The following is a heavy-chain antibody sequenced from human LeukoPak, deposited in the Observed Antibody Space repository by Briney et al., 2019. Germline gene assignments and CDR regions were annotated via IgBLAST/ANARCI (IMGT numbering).Heavy chain of an antibody. CDR1: GLSFSTFG. D-gene: IGHD3-22*01. CDR2: IRYDGGDK. Sequence: GGSLRLSCAASGLSFSTFGMHWVRQAPGKGLEWVAFIRYDGGDKYFANSVKGRFTIFRDNSKNTLYLQMNSLRAEDTAVYYCAAPDSSGYYPYYYYYYMDVWGKGTTVTVSS. CDR3: AAPDSSGYYPYYYYYYMDV. J-gene: IGHJ6*03. V-gene: IGHV3-30*02.